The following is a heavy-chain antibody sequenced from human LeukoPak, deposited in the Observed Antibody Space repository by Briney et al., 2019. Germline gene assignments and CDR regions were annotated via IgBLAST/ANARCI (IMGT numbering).Heavy chain of an antibody. Sequence: SETLSLTCAVYGGSFSGYYWSWIRQPPGKGLEWIGEINHSGSTNYNPSLKSRVTISVDTSKNQFSLKLSSVTAADTAAYYCARAISQSGYFDYWGQGTLVTVSS. J-gene: IGHJ4*02. CDR3: ARAISQSGYFDY. D-gene: IGHD3-10*01. CDR2: INHSGST. CDR1: GGSFSGYY. V-gene: IGHV4-34*01.